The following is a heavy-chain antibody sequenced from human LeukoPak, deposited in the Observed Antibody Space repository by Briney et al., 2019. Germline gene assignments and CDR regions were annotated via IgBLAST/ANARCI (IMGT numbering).Heavy chain of an antibody. V-gene: IGHV4-4*07. CDR2: IYTSGST. CDR3: AREGVPAGLLVTEYYYYMDV. CDR1: GGSISSYY. J-gene: IGHJ6*03. D-gene: IGHD2-2*01. Sequence: KTSETLSPTCTVSGGSISSYYWSWIRQPAGKGLEWIGRIYTSGSTNYNPSLKSRVTMSVDTSKNQFSLKLSSLPAADTAVYYCAREGVPAGLLVTEYYYYMDVWGKGTTVTVSS.